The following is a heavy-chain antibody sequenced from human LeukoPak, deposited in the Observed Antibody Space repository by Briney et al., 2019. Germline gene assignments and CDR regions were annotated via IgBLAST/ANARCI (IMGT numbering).Heavy chain of an antibody. J-gene: IGHJ4*02. CDR1: GFTFSSYG. CDR2: ISYDGSNK. CDR3: AKDGRKLWGHIDY. V-gene: IGHV3-30*18. D-gene: IGHD5-18*01. Sequence: GGSLRLSCAASGFTFSSYGMHWVRQAPGKGLEWVAVISYDGSNKYYADSVKGRFTISRGNSKNTLYLQMNSLRAEDTAVYYCAKDGRKLWGHIDYWGQGTLVTVSS.